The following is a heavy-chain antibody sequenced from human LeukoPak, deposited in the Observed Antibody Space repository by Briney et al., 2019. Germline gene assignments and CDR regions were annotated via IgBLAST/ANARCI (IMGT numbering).Heavy chain of an antibody. J-gene: IGHJ4*02. CDR2: IYYSGST. Sequence: PSETLSLTCTVSGGSISSGGYYWSWIRQHPGKGLEWIGYIYYSGSTYYNPSLKSRVTISVDTSKNQFSLKLSSVTAADTAVYYCARSSGGYSYGYARYWGQGTLVTVSS. CDR1: GGSISSGGYY. V-gene: IGHV4-31*03. CDR3: ARSSGGYSYGYARY. D-gene: IGHD5-18*01.